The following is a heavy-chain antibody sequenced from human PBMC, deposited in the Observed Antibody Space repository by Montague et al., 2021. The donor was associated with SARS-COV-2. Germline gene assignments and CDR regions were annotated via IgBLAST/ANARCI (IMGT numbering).Heavy chain of an antibody. D-gene: IGHD2-15*01. Sequence: CAISGDIVSTNSGTWNWVRLSPSRGLEWLGRTYYGSEWYSDYSVSVKSRISINPDTSKNQFSLQLNSVTPEDTAVYYCARAERGSCGDGNCYQYFFNYWGQGTLVTVSS. CDR2: TYYGSEWYS. CDR1: GDIVSTNSGT. J-gene: IGHJ4*02. V-gene: IGHV6-1*01. CDR3: ARAERGSCGDGNCYQYFFNY.